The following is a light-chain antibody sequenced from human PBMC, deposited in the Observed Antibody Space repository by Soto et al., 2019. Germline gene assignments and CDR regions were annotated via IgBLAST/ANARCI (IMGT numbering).Light chain of an antibody. V-gene: IGLV2-23*01. J-gene: IGLJ1*01. CDR2: EGS. CDR1: SSDVGSYNL. Sequence: QSVLTQPASVSGSPGQSITISCTGTSSDVGSYNLVSWYQQYPGKAPKLMIYEGSKRPSGVSNRFSGSKSGNTASLTISGLQAEDEADYYCCSYAGSSTVYVFGTGTKLTV. CDR3: CSYAGSSTVYV.